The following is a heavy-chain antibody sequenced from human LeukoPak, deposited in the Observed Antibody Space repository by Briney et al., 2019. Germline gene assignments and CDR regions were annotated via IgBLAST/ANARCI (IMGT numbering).Heavy chain of an antibody. CDR1: GFTFSNYA. Sequence: GRSLRLSCAASGFTFSNYAMHWVRRAPGKGLEWVAVISYDGNNKYYADSVKGRFTISRDNSKNTLYLQMNSLQIEDTAVYYCGRDNYDNSIHHPFDHWGQGTLVTVSS. CDR2: ISYDGNNK. V-gene: IGHV3-30*04. J-gene: IGHJ4*02. D-gene: IGHD3-22*01. CDR3: GRDNYDNSIHHPFDH.